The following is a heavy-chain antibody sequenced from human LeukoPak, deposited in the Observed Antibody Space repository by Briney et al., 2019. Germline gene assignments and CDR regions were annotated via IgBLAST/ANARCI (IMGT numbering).Heavy chain of an antibody. CDR3: ARDRGWIQLDYYMDV. V-gene: IGHV3-30*03. CDR2: ISYDGTIN. D-gene: IGHD5-18*01. Sequence: GGSLRLSCATSGFTFTGYGMHWVRQAPGRGLEWVAVISYDGTINYYADSVKGRFTISRDTSKNTLYLQMNSLRAEDAAVYFCARDRGWIQLDYYMDVWGKGTTVTVSS. J-gene: IGHJ6*03. CDR1: GFTFTGYG.